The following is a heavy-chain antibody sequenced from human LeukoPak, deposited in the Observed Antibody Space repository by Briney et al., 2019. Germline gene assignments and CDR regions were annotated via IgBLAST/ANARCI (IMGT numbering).Heavy chain of an antibody. Sequence: PGRSLRLSCAASGFTFSSYAMHWVRQAPGKGLEWVAVISYDGSNKYYADSVKGRFTISRDNSKNTLYLQMSSLRAEDTAVYYCARSDSSGWYVWGQGTLVTVSS. J-gene: IGHJ4*02. D-gene: IGHD6-19*01. CDR1: GFTFSSYA. V-gene: IGHV3-30*04. CDR2: ISYDGSNK. CDR3: ARSDSSGWYV.